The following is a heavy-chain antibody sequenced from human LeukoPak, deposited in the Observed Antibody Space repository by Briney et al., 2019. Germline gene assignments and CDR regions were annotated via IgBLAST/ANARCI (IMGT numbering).Heavy chain of an antibody. CDR1: GGSISSYY. CDR3: ARATPPYGSGSPSLYYYGMDV. V-gene: IGHV4-4*07. Sequence: SETLSLTCTVSGGSISSYYWSWIRQPAGKGLEWIGRIYTSGSTNYNPSLKSRVTMSVDTSKNQFSLKLSSVTAAGTAVYYCARATPPYGSGSPSLYYYGMDVWGQGTTVTVSS. D-gene: IGHD3-10*01. J-gene: IGHJ6*02. CDR2: IYTSGST.